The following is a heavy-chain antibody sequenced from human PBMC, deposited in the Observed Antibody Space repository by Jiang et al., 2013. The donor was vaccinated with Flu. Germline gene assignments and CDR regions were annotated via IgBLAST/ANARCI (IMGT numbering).Heavy chain of an antibody. J-gene: IGHJ5*02. CDR2: IDWDDDK. D-gene: IGHD3-3*01. V-gene: IGHV2-70*11. Sequence: KPTQTLTLTCTFSGFSLSTSGMCVSWIRQPPGKALEWLARIDWDDDKYYSTSLKTRLTISKDTSKNQVVLTMTNMDPVDTATYYCARSPLGDFWKPLGWFDPWGQGTLVTVSS. CDR3: ARSPLGDFWKPLGWFDP. CDR1: GFSLSTSGMC.